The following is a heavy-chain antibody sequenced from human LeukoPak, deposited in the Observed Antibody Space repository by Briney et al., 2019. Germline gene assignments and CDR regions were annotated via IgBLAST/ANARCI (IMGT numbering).Heavy chain of an antibody. V-gene: IGHV1-69*01. CDR2: IIPIFGTA. D-gene: IGHD3-10*01. CDR3: AKANYYGSGSYYSPLGY. J-gene: IGHJ4*02. Sequence: ASVKVSCKASGGTFSSYAISWVRQAPGQGLEWMGGIIPIFGTANYAQKFQGRVTITADESTSTAYMELSSLRAEDTAVYYCAKANYYGSGSYYSPLGYWGQGTLVTVSS. CDR1: GGTFSSYA.